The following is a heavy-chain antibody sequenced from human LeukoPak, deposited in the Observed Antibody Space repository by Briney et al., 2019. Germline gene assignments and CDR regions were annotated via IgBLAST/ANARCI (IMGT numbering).Heavy chain of an antibody. CDR3: ARDGGPHDYGGSGANWFDP. V-gene: IGHV1-18*01. Sequence: GASVKVSCKASGYTFTSYGISWVRQAPGQGLEWMGWISAYNGNTNYVQKLQGRVTMTTDTSTSTAYMELRSLRSDDTAVYYCARDGGPHDYGGSGANWFDPWGQGTLVTVSS. J-gene: IGHJ5*02. CDR2: ISAYNGNT. CDR1: GYTFTSYG. D-gene: IGHD4-23*01.